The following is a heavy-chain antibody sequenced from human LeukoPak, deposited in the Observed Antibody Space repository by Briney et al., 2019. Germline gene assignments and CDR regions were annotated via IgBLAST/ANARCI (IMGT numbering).Heavy chain of an antibody. Sequence: GRSLRLSCAASGFTFSSYGMHWVRQAPGKGLEWVAVISYDGSNKYYADSVKGRFTISRDNSKNTLYLQTNSLRAEDTAVYYCAKGRIAAAGTYYYYYGMDVWGKGTTVTVSS. CDR3: AKGRIAAAGTYYYYYGMDV. CDR1: GFTFSSYG. J-gene: IGHJ6*04. D-gene: IGHD6-13*01. CDR2: ISYDGSNK. V-gene: IGHV3-30*18.